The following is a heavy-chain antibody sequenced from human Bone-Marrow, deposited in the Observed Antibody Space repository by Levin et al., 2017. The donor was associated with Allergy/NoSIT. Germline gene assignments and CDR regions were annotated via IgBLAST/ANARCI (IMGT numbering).Heavy chain of an antibody. CDR1: GFTFSSYG. Sequence: PSETLSLTCAASGFTFSSYGMHWVRQAPGKGLECVAVISDDGSYKYYADFVKGRFTISRDNSKNTLFLQMNSLRVEDTAVYYCAKGRGQMLRATSRIPIDHWGQGILVTVSS. CDR3: AKGRGQMLRATSRIPIDH. CDR2: ISDDGSYK. D-gene: IGHD1-26*01. V-gene: IGHV3-30*18. J-gene: IGHJ4*02.